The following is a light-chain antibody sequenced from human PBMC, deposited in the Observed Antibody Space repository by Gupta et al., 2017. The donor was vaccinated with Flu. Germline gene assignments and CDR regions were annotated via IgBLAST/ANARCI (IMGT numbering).Light chain of an antibody. J-gene: IGKJ2*01. V-gene: IGKV4-1*01. Sequence: SLGERATINCRSSQSSLDRSDKKNYLAWYQQKPGQPPKLLIYWASTRASGVPDRFTGDGSGTDFSLTISSLQAEDVAVYYCQQEDTTPNTFGQGTKLEVK. CDR2: WAS. CDR3: QQEDTTPNT. CDR1: QSSLDRSDKKNY.